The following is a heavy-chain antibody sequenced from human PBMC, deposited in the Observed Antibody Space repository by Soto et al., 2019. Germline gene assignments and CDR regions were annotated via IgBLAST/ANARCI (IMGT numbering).Heavy chain of an antibody. CDR1: GGSISSNY. D-gene: IGHD6-13*01. Sequence: SETLSLTCTVSGGSISSNYWTWIRQPPGKGLEWIGCVYNSGSTNYNPSLKSRVTISEDTSKSQFSLKVNSMTAADTAVYYCARYRREAVAGYTLDNWGQGILVTVSS. CDR3: ARYRREAVAGYTLDN. J-gene: IGHJ4*02. V-gene: IGHV4-59*01. CDR2: VYNSGST.